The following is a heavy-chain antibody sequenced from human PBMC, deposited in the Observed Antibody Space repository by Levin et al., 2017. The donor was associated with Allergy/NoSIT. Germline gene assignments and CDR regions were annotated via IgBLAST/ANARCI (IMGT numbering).Heavy chain of an antibody. D-gene: IGHD3-22*01. V-gene: IGHV2-5*02. CDR2: IYWDDDK. Sequence: SGPTLVKPTQILTLTCTFSGFSLTTRGVGVGWIRQPPGKALEWLALIYWDDDKRYNPSLEGRLTVTKDTSKNQVVLTLTNADPVDTGTYYCAHRSLYDDPSSSYYNEIYFAYWGPGTLVTVSS. CDR1: GFSLTTRGVG. J-gene: IGHJ4*02. CDR3: AHRSLYDDPSSSYYNEIYFAY.